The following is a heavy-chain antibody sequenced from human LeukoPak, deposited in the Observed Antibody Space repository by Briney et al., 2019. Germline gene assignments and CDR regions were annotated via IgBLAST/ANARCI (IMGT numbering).Heavy chain of an antibody. J-gene: IGHJ4*02. V-gene: IGHV1-69*04. CDR2: IIPILGIA. D-gene: IGHD3-22*01. CDR3: ARNVALYDDSSGYHDY. CDR1: GGTFSSYA. Sequence: ASVKVSCKASGGTFSSYAISWVRQAPGQGLEWMGRIIPILGIANYAQKFQGRVTITADKSTGTAYMELSSLRSEDTAVYYCARNVALYDDSSGYHDYWGQGTLVTVSS.